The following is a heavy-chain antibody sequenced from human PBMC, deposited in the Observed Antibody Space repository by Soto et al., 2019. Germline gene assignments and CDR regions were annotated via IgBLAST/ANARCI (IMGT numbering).Heavy chain of an antibody. CDR2: ISAYNGNT. J-gene: IGHJ6*03. CDR3: ARVVVAATPFPPDYYYYMDV. Sequence: ASVKVSCEASGYTFTSYGISWVRQAPGQGLEWMGWISAYNGNTNYAQKLQGRVTMTTDTSTSTAYMELRSLRSDDTAVYYCARVVVAATPFPPDYYYYMDVWGKGTTVTVSS. D-gene: IGHD2-15*01. CDR1: GYTFTSYG. V-gene: IGHV1-18*01.